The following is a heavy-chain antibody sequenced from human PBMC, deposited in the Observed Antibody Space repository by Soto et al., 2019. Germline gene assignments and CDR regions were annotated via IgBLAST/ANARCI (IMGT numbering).Heavy chain of an antibody. Sequence: QVTLKESGPVLVKPTETLTLTCTVSGFSLSNARMGVSWIRQPPGNALEWLAHIFSNDEKSYSTSLTSRLTISNDTSKSQVVLTVTNIDPVDTATYYCARIRRDDFWSGPYSRDVCGQETTVTVSS. D-gene: IGHD3-3*01. CDR1: GFSLSNARMG. CDR3: ARIRRDDFWSGPYSRDV. J-gene: IGHJ6*02. V-gene: IGHV2-26*01. CDR2: IFSNDEK.